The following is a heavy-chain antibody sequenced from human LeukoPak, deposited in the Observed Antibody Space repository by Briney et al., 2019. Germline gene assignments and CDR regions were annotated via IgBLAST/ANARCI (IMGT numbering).Heavy chain of an antibody. J-gene: IGHJ4*02. CDR3: ARDPYGELLAFDS. V-gene: IGHV4-59*02. D-gene: IGHD4-17*01. CDR2: IYHSGST. Sequence: SETLSLTCTVSGGSVSSYCWSWIRQPPGKGLEYIGHIYHSGSTNYNPSLKSRVTISIDTSKNQFSLNLSSMTAVDTAVYYCARDPYGELLAFDSWGQGILVTVSS. CDR1: GGSVSSYC.